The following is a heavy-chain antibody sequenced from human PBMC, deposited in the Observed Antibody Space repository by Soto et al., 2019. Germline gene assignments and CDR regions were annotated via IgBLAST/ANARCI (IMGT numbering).Heavy chain of an antibody. D-gene: IGHD4-17*01. J-gene: IGHJ4*02. V-gene: IGHV3-30-3*01. CDR2: ISHDGSNK. Sequence: QVQLVESGGGVVQPGRSLRLSCAASGFTFSSYAMHWVRQAPGKGLEWVAVISHDGSNKYYADSVKGRFTISRDNSKNTLYLQMNSLRVEDTAVYYCARDHFGYGGNSGDYWGQGTLVTVSS. CDR1: GFTFSSYA. CDR3: ARDHFGYGGNSGDY.